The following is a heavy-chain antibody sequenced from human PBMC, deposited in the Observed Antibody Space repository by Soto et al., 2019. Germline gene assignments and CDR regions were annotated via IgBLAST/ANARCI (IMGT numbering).Heavy chain of an antibody. Sequence: SVKVSCKASGGTFSSYAISWVRQAPGQGVEWMGGIIPIFGTANYAQKFQGRVTITADESTSTAYMELSSLRSEDTAVYYCATDFVVVPAARRENYYYYGMDVWGQGTTVTVS. D-gene: IGHD2-2*01. CDR1: GGTFSSYA. V-gene: IGHV1-69*13. CDR3: ATDFVVVPAARRENYYYYGMDV. CDR2: IIPIFGTA. J-gene: IGHJ6*02.